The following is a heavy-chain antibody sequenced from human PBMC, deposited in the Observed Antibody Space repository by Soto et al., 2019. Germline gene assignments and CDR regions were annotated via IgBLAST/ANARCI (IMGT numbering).Heavy chain of an antibody. CDR1: GFSFDDYA. Sequence: PGGSLRLSCAASGFSFDDYAMHWVRQAPGKGLDWVSGISWNSDIIDYADSVKGRFTISRDNARNSLYLELNSLRAEDTALYYCAKDNDEAVVVPLFDSWGQGTPVTVSS. J-gene: IGHJ4*02. CDR3: AKDNDEAVVVPLFDS. D-gene: IGHD2-2*01. V-gene: IGHV3-9*01. CDR2: ISWNSDII.